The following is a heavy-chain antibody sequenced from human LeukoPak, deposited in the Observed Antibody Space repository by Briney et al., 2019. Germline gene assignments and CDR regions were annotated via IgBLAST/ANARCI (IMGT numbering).Heavy chain of an antibody. CDR3: ARGRSWSGYSHYYYYYMDV. D-gene: IGHD3-3*01. CDR1: GSPFPSYD. CDR2: LNPNSGNT. Sequence: GASVKVSFKASGSPFPSYDINCVLPATGQGLEWMGWLNPNSGNTGYAQKFQGRVTMTRNTSISTAYMELSSLRSEDTAVYYCARGRSWSGYSHYYYYYMDVWGKGTTVTVSS. J-gene: IGHJ6*03. V-gene: IGHV1-8*01.